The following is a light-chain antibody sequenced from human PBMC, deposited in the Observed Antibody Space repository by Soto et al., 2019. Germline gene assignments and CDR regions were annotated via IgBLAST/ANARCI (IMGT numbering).Light chain of an antibody. CDR3: HYYAKWPTGT. CDR2: DAS. V-gene: IGKV3D-15*01. J-gene: IGKJ1*01. Sequence: EIVMMQFPATLSVSPGERVTLSCRASQSVSQSVTTNLAWYQQKPGQAPRLLIFDASARDVDITGRFSGSKSGTDFTITISSLKPEDFAVYYCHYYAKWPTGTFGQGDKVEIK. CDR1: QSVSQSVTTN.